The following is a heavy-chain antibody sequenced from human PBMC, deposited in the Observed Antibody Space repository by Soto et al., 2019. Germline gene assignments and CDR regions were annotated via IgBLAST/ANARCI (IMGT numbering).Heavy chain of an antibody. J-gene: IGHJ4*02. CDR2: INSDGSST. D-gene: IGHD3-10*01. Sequence: GESLKISCAASGFTFSSYWMHWVRQAPGKGLVWVSRINSDGSSTSYADSVKGRFTISRDNAKNTLYLQMNSLRAEDMAVYYCARHQTYGSGSYSFDYWGQGTLVTVSS. CDR1: GFTFSSYW. CDR3: ARHQTYGSGSYSFDY. V-gene: IGHV3-74*01.